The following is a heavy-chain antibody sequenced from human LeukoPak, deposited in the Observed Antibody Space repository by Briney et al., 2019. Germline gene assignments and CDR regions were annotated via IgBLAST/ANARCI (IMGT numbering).Heavy chain of an antibody. CDR3: AKFRTGGLSYDAFDI. CDR1: GFTFSSYS. V-gene: IGHV3-21*01. D-gene: IGHD7-27*01. Sequence: GGSLRLSCAASGFTFSSYSMNWVRQAPGKGLEWVSSISSSSSYIYYADSVKGRFTISRDNAKNSLYLQVNSLRAEDTAVYYCAKFRTGGLSYDAFDIWGQGTMVTVSS. J-gene: IGHJ3*02. CDR2: ISSSSSYI.